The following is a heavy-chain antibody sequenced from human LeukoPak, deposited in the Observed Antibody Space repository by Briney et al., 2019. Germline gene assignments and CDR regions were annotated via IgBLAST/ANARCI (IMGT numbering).Heavy chain of an antibody. Sequence: AGGSLRLSCAASGFTFSSYWMHWVRQAPGKGLVWVSRINSDGSSTSYADSVKGRFTISRDNAKNTLYLQMNSLRAEDTAVYYCVEGYCTNGVCATSVEFDYWGQGTLVTVSS. CDR3: VEGYCTNGVCATSVEFDY. CDR1: GFTFSSYW. CDR2: INSDGSST. V-gene: IGHV3-74*01. D-gene: IGHD2-8*01. J-gene: IGHJ4*02.